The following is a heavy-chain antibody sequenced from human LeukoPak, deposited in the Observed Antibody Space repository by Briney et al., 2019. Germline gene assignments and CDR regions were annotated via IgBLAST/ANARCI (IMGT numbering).Heavy chain of an antibody. CDR1: GGTFSSYA. CDR3: AREGLGYCSGGSCPTNWFDP. CDR2: IIPIFGTA. D-gene: IGHD2-15*01. V-gene: IGHV1-69*13. J-gene: IGHJ5*02. Sequence: SVKVSCRASGGTFSSYAISWVRQAPGQGLEWMGGIIPIFGTANYAQKFQGRVTITADESTSTAYMELSSLRSEDTAVYYCAREGLGYCSGGSCPTNWFDPWGQGTLVTVSS.